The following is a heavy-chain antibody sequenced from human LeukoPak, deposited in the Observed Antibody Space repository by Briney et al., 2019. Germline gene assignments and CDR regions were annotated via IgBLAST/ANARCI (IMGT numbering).Heavy chain of an antibody. D-gene: IGHD5-18*01. CDR2: IYTSGST. CDR1: GGSISSYY. CDR3: ARRTDTRGYRRFDS. Sequence: SETLSLTCTVSGGSISSYYWSWIRQPAGKGLEWIGRIYTSGSTNYNPSLKSRVTMSVDTSKNQFSLKLSAVTAADTAVYYCARRTDTRGYRRFDSWGQGTLVTVSS. V-gene: IGHV4-4*07. J-gene: IGHJ4*02.